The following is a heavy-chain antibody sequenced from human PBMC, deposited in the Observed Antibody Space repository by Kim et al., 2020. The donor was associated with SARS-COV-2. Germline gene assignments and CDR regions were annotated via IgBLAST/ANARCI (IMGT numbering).Heavy chain of an antibody. D-gene: IGHD3-22*01. CDR2: IGTAGDT. Sequence: GGSLRLSCAASGFTFSSYDMHWVRQATGKGLEWVSAIGTAGDTYYPGSVKGRFTISRENAKNSLYLQMNSLRAGDTAVYYCARDLKYYDSSGYYYYGMDVWGQGTTVTVSS. V-gene: IGHV3-13*04. J-gene: IGHJ6*02. CDR3: ARDLKYYDSSGYYYYGMDV. CDR1: GFTFSSYD.